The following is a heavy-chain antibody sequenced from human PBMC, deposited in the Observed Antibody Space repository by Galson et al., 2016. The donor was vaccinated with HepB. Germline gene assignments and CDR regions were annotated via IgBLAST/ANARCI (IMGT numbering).Heavy chain of an antibody. V-gene: IGHV1-18*01. J-gene: IGHJ6*02. Sequence: SCKASGHTFTSYGISWVRQAPGQGLEWMGWISPYNGDTNYAQKLQGRVTVTTDTSASTAYMELRSLRSDDTAVYYCARGGGSAYYGMDVWGQGTTVTVSS. CDR3: ARGGGSAYYGMDV. CDR2: ISPYNGDT. CDR1: GHTFTSYG. D-gene: IGHD1-26*01.